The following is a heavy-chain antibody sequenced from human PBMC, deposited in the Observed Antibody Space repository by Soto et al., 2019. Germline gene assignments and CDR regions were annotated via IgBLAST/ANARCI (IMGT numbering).Heavy chain of an antibody. V-gene: IGHV3-23*01. CDR3: AKVTSARGCYFGLDV. D-gene: IGHD2-2*01. CDR2: ISGSAGRK. Sequence: GGSLRLSCTASGFNFRSYAMSWVRQASGKGLGWVSIISGSAGRKYYADSVKGRFTVSRDNSKNTLYKQMNRLRAEDKAVYYCAKVTSARGCYFGLDVWGQGTTVTVSS. CDR1: GFNFRSYA. J-gene: IGHJ6*01.